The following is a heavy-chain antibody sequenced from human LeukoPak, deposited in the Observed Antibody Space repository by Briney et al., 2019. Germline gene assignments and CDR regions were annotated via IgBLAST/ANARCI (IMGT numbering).Heavy chain of an antibody. CDR2: IYYSGST. CDR1: GGSISSSSYY. V-gene: IGHV4-61*01. CDR3: ARDRPSLYGDYVGNYFDY. J-gene: IGHJ4*02. D-gene: IGHD4-17*01. Sequence: SETLSLTCTVSGGSISSSSYYWGWIRQPPGKGLEWIGYIYYSGSTNYNPSLKSRVTISVDTSKNQFSLKLRSVTAADTAVYYCARDRPSLYGDYVGNYFDYWGQGTLVTVSS.